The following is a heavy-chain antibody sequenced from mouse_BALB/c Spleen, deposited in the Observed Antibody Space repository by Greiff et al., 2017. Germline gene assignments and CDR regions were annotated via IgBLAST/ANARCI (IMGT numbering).Heavy chain of an antibody. CDR1: GFTFSSYA. Sequence: EVQLVESGGGLVKPGGSLKLSCAASGFTFSSYAMSWVRQTPEKRLEWVATISSGGSYTYYPDSVKGRFTISRDNAKNTLYLQMSSLKSEDTAMYYCTRDYGSSYYYAMDYWGQGTSVTVSS. CDR3: TRDYGSSYYYAMDY. V-gene: IGHV5-6-4*01. D-gene: IGHD1-1*01. CDR2: ISSGGSYT. J-gene: IGHJ4*01.